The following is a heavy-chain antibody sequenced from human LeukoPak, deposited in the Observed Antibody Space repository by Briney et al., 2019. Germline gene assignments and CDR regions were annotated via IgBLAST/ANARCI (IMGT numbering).Heavy chain of an antibody. CDR2: IIPIFGTA. Sequence: ASVKVSCKXSGGTFSSNAISWVRQAPGQGLEWMGRIIPIFGTANYSQKFQGRVTITTDESTSTAYMELSSLRSEDTAVYYCVFGYSSGWYQDYFDYWGQGTLVTVSS. CDR1: GGTFSSNA. J-gene: IGHJ4*02. V-gene: IGHV1-69*05. D-gene: IGHD6-19*01. CDR3: VFGYSSGWYQDYFDY.